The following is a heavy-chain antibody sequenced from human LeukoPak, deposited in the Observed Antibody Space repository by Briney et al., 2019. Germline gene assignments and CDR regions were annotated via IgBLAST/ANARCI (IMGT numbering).Heavy chain of an antibody. CDR2: VYYSGKT. CDR1: GGSISSYY. V-gene: IGHV4-59*01. CDR3: ARGQRGYSYGYADQ. D-gene: IGHD5-18*01. J-gene: IGHJ4*02. Sequence: SETLSLTCTGSGGSISSYYWSWIRQPPGKGLEWIGRVYYSGKTNYNPSLKSRVTISVDTSKNQFSLKLSSVTAADTAVYYCARGQRGYSYGYADQWGQGTLVTVSS.